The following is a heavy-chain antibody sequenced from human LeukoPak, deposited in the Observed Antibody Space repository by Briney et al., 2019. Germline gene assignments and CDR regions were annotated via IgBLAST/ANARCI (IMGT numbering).Heavy chain of an antibody. J-gene: IGHJ4*02. CDR3: AKIQGYYFDY. CDR1: GFTFSSYA. V-gene: IGHV3-23*01. Sequence: GGSLRLSCAASGFTFSSYAMSWVRQAPWKGLEWVSAISSSGGSTYYADSVKGRFTTSRDNSKNTLYLQMNSLRAEDTAVYYCAKIQGYYFDYWGQGTLVTVSS. D-gene: IGHD5-18*01. CDR2: ISSSGGST.